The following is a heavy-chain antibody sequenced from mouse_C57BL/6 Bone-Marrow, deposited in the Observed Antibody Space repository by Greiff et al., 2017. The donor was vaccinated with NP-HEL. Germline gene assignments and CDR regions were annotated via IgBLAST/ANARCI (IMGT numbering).Heavy chain of an antibody. CDR3: ARPQLGRAWFAY. CDR2: IWWDADK. Sequence: QVTLKESGPGILQPSQTLSLTCSFSGFSLSTFGMGVGWIRQPSGKGLEWLAHIWWDADKYYNPALKSRLTISKDTSKHHVFLKIANVDTADTATDYCARPQLGRAWFAYWGQGTRVTVSA. V-gene: IGHV8-8*01. CDR1: GFSLSTFGMG. J-gene: IGHJ3*01.